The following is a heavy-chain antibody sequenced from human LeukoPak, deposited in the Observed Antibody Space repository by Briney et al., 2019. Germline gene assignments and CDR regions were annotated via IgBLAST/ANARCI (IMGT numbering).Heavy chain of an antibody. V-gene: IGHV3-33*08. CDR1: GFTFSSYG. CDR3: ARDPGYCSGGSCYGGYYFDY. J-gene: IGHJ4*02. D-gene: IGHD2-15*01. Sequence: GRSLRLSCAASGFTFSSYGMHWVRQAPGKGLEWVALIWYDGSKKYYADSVKGRFTISRDNSKNTLFLEMNSLRAEDTAVYYCARDPGYCSGGSCYGGYYFDYWGQGTLVTVSS. CDR2: IWYDGSKK.